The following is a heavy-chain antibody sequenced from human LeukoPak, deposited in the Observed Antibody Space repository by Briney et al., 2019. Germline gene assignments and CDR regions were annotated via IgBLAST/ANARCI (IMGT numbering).Heavy chain of an antibody. Sequence: SETLSLTCTVSGGSISNYYWSWIRQPPGKGLEWIGYIYYSGSTNYNPSLKSRVTISVDTSKNRFSLKLSSVTAADTAVYYCARGSYDSSGYYYAYYFDYWGQGTLVTVSS. V-gene: IGHV4-59*01. CDR1: GGSISNYY. J-gene: IGHJ4*02. CDR2: IYYSGST. D-gene: IGHD3-22*01. CDR3: ARGSYDSSGYYYAYYFDY.